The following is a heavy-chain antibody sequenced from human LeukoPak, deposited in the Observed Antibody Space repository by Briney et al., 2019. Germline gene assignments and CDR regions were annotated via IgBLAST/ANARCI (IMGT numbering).Heavy chain of an antibody. J-gene: IGHJ4*02. CDR3: ARIGAGSSRDY. Sequence: GGSLRLSCAASGFTFSNFAMTWVRQAPGKGLEWVSSIVGSSSTYYADSLKGRFTISRNNAKNSLYLQMNSLRAEDTAVYYCARIGAGSSRDYWGQGTLVTVSS. D-gene: IGHD6-13*01. V-gene: IGHV3-21*01. CDR1: GFTFSNFA. CDR2: IVGSSST.